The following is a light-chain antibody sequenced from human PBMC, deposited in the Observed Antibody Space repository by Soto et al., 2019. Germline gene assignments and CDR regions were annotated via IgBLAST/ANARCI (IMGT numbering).Light chain of an antibody. CDR1: QSISNW. Sequence: DIKMTQSPSTLSASVGDRVTITCRASQSISNWLAWYQQKPGKAPKLLIYKASSLESGVPSRFSGSGSGTEFTLTISSLQPDDFATYYCQQYNSYPITFGQGTRLEIK. CDR3: QQYNSYPIT. J-gene: IGKJ5*01. CDR2: KAS. V-gene: IGKV1-5*03.